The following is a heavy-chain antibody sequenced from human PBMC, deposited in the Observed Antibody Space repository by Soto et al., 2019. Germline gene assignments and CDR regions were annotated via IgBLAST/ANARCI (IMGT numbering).Heavy chain of an antibody. CDR1: GGSISSSSYY. J-gene: IGHJ5*02. CDR2: IYYSGST. D-gene: IGHD3-10*01. CDR3: ARLIWFGELLPNNWFDP. V-gene: IGHV4-39*01. Sequence: QLQLQESGPGLVKPSETLSLTCTVSGGSISSSSYYWGWIRQPPGKGLEWIGSIYYSGSTYYNPSLKSRVTISVDTSKNQFSLKLSSVTAADTAVYYCARLIWFGELLPNNWFDPWGQGTLVTVSS.